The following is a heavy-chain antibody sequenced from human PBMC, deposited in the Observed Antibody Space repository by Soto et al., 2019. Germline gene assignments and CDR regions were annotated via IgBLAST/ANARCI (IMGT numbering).Heavy chain of an antibody. CDR2: IVCDASSI. D-gene: IGHD3-22*01. J-gene: IGHJ4*02. CDR3: VKALSSRVVISTCFDY. V-gene: IGHV3-23*03. Sequence: GGSLRLSCAAYGFTFRTYAMNWVRQAPGKGLEWVAVIVCDASSIDYADSIKGRFTISSDNSKNMMYLQMTSLRPEDTAMYYCVKALSSRVVISTCFDYWGQGTLVTVSS. CDR1: GFTFRTYA.